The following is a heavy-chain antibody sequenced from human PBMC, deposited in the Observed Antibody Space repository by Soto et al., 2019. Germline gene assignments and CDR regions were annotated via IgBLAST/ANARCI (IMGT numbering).Heavy chain of an antibody. Sequence: GGSLRLSCAASGFTFSSYAMTWVHQAPGKGLEWVSTISGSGGGSGGSTYYADSVKGRLTISRDNSKNTLYLQMNSLRAEDTAVYYCAKKSGYSYGYNGMNVWGQGTTVTVSS. V-gene: IGHV3-23*01. CDR3: AKKSGYSYGYNGMNV. J-gene: IGHJ6*02. CDR1: GFTFSSYA. D-gene: IGHD5-18*01. CDR2: ISGSGGGSGGST.